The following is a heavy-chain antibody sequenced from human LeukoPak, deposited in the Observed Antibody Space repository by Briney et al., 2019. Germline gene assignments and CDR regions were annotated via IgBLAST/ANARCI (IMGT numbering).Heavy chain of an antibody. D-gene: IGHD3-22*01. CDR2: INHSGST. V-gene: IGHV4-34*01. J-gene: IGHJ4*02. CDR1: GGSFSGYY. Sequence: PSETLSLTCAVYGGSFSGYYWSWIRQPPGKGLEWIGEINHSGSTNHNPSLKCRVTISVDTSKNKFSLKLSSVTAADTAVYYCARGRPVVVIKNDFDCWGQGTLVTVSS. CDR3: ARGRPVVVIKNDFDC.